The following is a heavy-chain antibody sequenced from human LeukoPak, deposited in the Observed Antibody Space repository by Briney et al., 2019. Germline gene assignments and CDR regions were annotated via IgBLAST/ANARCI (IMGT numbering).Heavy chain of an antibody. V-gene: IGHV3-66*01. CDR2: IYSGGST. CDR3: ARDNPYSCSDY. J-gene: IGHJ4*02. Sequence: GGSLRLSCAASGFTVSSNYMSWVRQAPGKGLEWVSVIYSGGSTYYADSVKGRFTISRDNSKNTLYLQMNSLRAEDTAVYYCARDNPYSCSDYWGQGTLVTVSS. D-gene: IGHD4-11*01. CDR1: GFTVSSNY.